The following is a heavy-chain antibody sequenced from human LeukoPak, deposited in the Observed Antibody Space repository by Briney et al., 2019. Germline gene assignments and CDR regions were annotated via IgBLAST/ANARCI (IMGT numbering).Heavy chain of an antibody. V-gene: IGHV3-30-3*01. D-gene: IGHD3-10*01. CDR1: RFIFSHYS. CDR2: ISYDGSNK. Sequence: PGRSLRLSCAASRFIFSHYSMHWVRQAPGKGLEWVAVISYDGSNKYYADSVKGRFPISRDNSKNTLYLQMNSLRAEDTAVYYCARALYGSGTYNPVGYWGQGTLVTVSS. J-gene: IGHJ4*02. CDR3: ARALYGSGTYNPVGY.